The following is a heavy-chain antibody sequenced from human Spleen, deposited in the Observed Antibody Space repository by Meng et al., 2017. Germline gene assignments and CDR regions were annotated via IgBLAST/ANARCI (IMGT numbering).Heavy chain of an antibody. V-gene: IGHV3-30*01. CDR2: ISYDGSNK. CDR3: ARDYDDCQDY. CDR1: GFTFSSYA. Sequence: GESLKISCAASGFTFSSYAMHWVRQAPGKGLEWVAVISYDGSNKYYADSVKGRFTISRDNSKNTLYLQMNSLRAEDTAVYYCARDYDDCQDYWGQGTLVTVSS. D-gene: IGHD4-17*01. J-gene: IGHJ4*02.